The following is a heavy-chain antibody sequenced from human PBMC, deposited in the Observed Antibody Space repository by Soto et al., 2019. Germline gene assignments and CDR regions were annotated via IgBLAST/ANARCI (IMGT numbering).Heavy chain of an antibody. CDR1: GFTFSSYA. Sequence: GGSLRLSCAASGFTFSSYAMSWVRQAPGKGLEWVSAISGSGGSTYYADSVKGRFTISRDNSKNTLYLQMNSLRAEDTAVYYCAKKPASYYDILTGYPDAVFDYWGQGTLVTVSS. J-gene: IGHJ4*02. D-gene: IGHD3-9*01. CDR2: ISGSGGST. CDR3: AKKPASYYDILTGYPDAVFDY. V-gene: IGHV3-23*01.